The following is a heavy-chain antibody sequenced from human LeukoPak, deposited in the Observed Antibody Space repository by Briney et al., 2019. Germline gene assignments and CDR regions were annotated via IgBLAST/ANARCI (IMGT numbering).Heavy chain of an antibody. Sequence: GGSLRLSCAASGFTFSSYSMNWVRQAPGKGLEWVSYISSSGSTIYYADSVKGRFTISRDNAKNSLYLQMNSLRAEDTAVYYCAKDSTTVVAFWFDPWGQGTLVTVSS. V-gene: IGHV3-48*04. CDR1: GFTFSSYS. CDR3: AKDSTTVVAFWFDP. D-gene: IGHD4-23*01. J-gene: IGHJ5*02. CDR2: ISSSGSTI.